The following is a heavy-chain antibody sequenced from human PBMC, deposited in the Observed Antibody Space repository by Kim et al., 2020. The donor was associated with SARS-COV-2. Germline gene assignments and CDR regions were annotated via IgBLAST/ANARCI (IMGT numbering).Heavy chain of an antibody. CDR2: IWYDGSNK. J-gene: IGHJ6*02. V-gene: IGHV3-33*01. CDR1: GFTFSSYG. CDR3: ARDWKGSGSYGMDV. Sequence: GGSLRLSCAASGFTFSSYGMHWVRQAPGKGLEWVAVIWYDGSNKYYADSVKGRFTISRDNSKNTLYLQMNSLRAEDTAVYYCARDWKGSGSYGMDVWGQGTTVTVSS. D-gene: IGHD3-10*01.